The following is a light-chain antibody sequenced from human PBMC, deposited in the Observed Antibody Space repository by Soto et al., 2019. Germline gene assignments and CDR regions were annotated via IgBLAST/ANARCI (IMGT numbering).Light chain of an antibody. V-gene: IGKV2-24*01. CDR1: QSLLDSDGETY. J-gene: IGKJ2*01. CDR3: MQATQFPHT. Sequence: EIVMTQTPLSSPVTLGQPASISCRSSQSLLDSDGETYLSWLQQRPGQPPRLLIYKTSSRFSGVPDRFSGSGAGTDFILKISRVEVEDVGVYYCMQATQFPHTFGQGTKLEIK. CDR2: KTS.